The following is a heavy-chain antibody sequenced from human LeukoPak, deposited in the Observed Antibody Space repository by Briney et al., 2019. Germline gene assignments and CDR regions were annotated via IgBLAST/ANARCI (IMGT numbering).Heavy chain of an antibody. D-gene: IGHD6-13*01. J-gene: IGHJ5*02. V-gene: IGHV4-59*01. CDR2: ISYSGST. CDR1: GGSISSYY. Sequence: SETLSPTCTVSGGSISSYYRTWIRQPPGKGLEWIGYISYSGSTNYNPSLKSRVTISVDTSKNQFSLNLTSVTAADTAVYYCARGYSRSWYQAVVYIWLDPWGQGTLVTVSS. CDR3: ARGYSRSWYQAVVYIWLDP.